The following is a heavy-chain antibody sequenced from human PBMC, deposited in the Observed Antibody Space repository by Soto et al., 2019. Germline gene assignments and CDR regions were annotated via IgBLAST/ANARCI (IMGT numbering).Heavy chain of an antibody. CDR1: GGSVSSSNW. D-gene: IGHD3-22*01. CDR2: IYHSGST. CDR3: ASVGSDYDNSGYYLP. Sequence: SETLSLTCIVSGGSVSSSNWWSWVRQPPGKGLEWIGEIYHSGSTTYNPSLKSRATISVDKSENQFSLRLMSVTAADTAVYYCASVGSDYDNSGYYLPWGPGTLVTVPS. V-gene: IGHV4-4*02. J-gene: IGHJ5*02.